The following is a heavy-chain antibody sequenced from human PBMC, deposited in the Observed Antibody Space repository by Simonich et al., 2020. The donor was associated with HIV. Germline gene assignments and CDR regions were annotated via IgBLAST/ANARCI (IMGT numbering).Heavy chain of an antibody. J-gene: IGHJ4*02. Sequence: QVQLQESGPGLVKPSETLSLTCTVSGGSFSTYYWSWIRQPPGKGLEWIGYIFDNGHTNYNPSLKSRVTISVDTSKNQFSLKLNSVTSVDTAVYYCARAPDYGANVYFDYWGQGTLVTVSS. CDR1: GGSFSTYY. CDR3: ARAPDYGANVYFDY. D-gene: IGHD4-17*01. CDR2: IFDNGHT. V-gene: IGHV4-59*01.